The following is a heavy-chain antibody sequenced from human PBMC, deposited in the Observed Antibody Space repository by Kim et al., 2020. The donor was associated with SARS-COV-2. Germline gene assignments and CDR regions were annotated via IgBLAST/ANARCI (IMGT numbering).Heavy chain of an antibody. J-gene: IGHJ6*02. CDR1: GFTFGDYA. D-gene: IGHD2-21*02. Sequence: GGSPRLSCAASGFTFGDYAMHWVRQAPGKGLEWVSGISWNSGIIVYADSVKGRFTISRDNAKNSLYLQMNSLRAEDTALYYCAKDISSPSTGPYCGGDCSYYYGMDVWGQGTTVTVSS. CDR2: ISWNSGII. CDR3: AKDISSPSTGPYCGGDCSYYYGMDV. V-gene: IGHV3-9*01.